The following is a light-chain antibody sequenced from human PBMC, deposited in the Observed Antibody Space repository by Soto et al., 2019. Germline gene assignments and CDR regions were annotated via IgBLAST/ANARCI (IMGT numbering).Light chain of an antibody. CDR3: QHSTTWT. V-gene: IGKV1-5*03. CDR1: QSLNSW. CDR2: TTS. Sequence: DIQLTQSPSTLSASVGDRVSITCRASQSLNSWLAWYQQKPGRAPKLLIYTTSTLESGVTSRFSGSGSETDFTLTISSLQHEAFATYPWQHSTTWTFGQGTKVDIK. J-gene: IGKJ1*01.